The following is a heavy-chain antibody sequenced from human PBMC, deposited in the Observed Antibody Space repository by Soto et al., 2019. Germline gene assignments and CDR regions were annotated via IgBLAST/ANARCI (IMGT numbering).Heavy chain of an antibody. CDR1: GGTFSSYA. D-gene: IGHD3-22*01. Sequence: SVKVSFKASGGTFSSYAISWVRQAPGQGLEWMGGIIPIFGTANYAQKFQGRVTITADESTSTAYMELSSLRSEDTAVYYCASVLSGYPRDFDYWGQGTLVTVSS. J-gene: IGHJ4*02. V-gene: IGHV1-69*13. CDR2: IIPIFGTA. CDR3: ASVLSGYPRDFDY.